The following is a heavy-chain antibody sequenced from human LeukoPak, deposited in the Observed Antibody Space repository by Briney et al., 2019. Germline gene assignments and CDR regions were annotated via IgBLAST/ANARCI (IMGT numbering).Heavy chain of an antibody. J-gene: IGHJ4*02. Sequence: SETLSLTCTVSGGSISSGDYYWSWIRQPPGKGLEWIGYIYHSGSTYYNPSLKSRVTISVDRSKNQFSLKLSSVTAADTAVYYCARIPTDSYSSPPEGDYWGQGTLVTVSS. CDR1: GGSISSGDYY. CDR3: ARIPTDSYSSPPEGDY. V-gene: IGHV4-30-2*01. D-gene: IGHD6-13*01. CDR2: IYHSGST.